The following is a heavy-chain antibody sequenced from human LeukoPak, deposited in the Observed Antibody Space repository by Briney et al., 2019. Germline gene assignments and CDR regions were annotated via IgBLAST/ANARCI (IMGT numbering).Heavy chain of an antibody. D-gene: IGHD1-1*01. CDR1: GGTFSSYA. J-gene: IGHJ4*02. CDR3: ARDGGGTVMFDY. Sequence: GASVKVSCKASGGTFSSYAISWVRQAPGQGLEWMGGVIPISGTANYAQKFVGRVTITADESTITAYMELSSLRSEDTAVYYCARDGGGTVMFDYWGQGTLVTVSS. CDR2: VIPISGTA. V-gene: IGHV1-69*01.